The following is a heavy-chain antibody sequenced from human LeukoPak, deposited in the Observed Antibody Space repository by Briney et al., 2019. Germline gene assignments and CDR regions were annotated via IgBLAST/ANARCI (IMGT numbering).Heavy chain of an antibody. V-gene: IGHV3-30*18. Sequence: GGSLRLSCAASGFTFSSYGMHWVRQAPGKGLEWVAVISYDGSNKYYADSVKGRFTISRDNSKNTLYLQMNSLRAEDTAVYYCAKDPGEQWLAYWGQGTLVTVSS. CDR3: AKDPGEQWLAY. D-gene: IGHD6-19*01. CDR2: ISYDGSNK. J-gene: IGHJ4*02. CDR1: GFTFSSYG.